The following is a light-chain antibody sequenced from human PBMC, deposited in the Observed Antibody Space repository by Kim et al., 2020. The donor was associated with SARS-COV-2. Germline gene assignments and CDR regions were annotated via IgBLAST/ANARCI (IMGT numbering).Light chain of an antibody. CDR3: ATWDDSLSGWV. CDR2: KNN. V-gene: IGLV1-47*01. CDR1: TSNIGENP. Sequence: GQRVTISSSGSTSNIGENPVYWYQQLPGTAPKLLIYKNNQRPSGVPDRFSGSKSGTSASLVISRVRSEDEADYYCATWDDSLSGWVFGGGTQLNVL. J-gene: IGLJ3*02.